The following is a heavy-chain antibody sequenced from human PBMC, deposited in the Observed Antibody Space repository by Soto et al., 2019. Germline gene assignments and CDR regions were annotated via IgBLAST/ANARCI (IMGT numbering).Heavy chain of an antibody. CDR3: ARVYPSDTRYGYVGNNWFDP. Sequence: ASVKVSCKASGYTFTNFGIIWVRQAPGQGLEWMGWISAYNGNTNYAQKFQGRVTMTRDTSTSTVYMELSSLRSEDTAVYYCARVYPSDTRYGYVGNNWFDPWGQGTLVTVSS. D-gene: IGHD5-18*01. V-gene: IGHV1-18*01. J-gene: IGHJ5*02. CDR2: ISAYNGNT. CDR1: GYTFTNFG.